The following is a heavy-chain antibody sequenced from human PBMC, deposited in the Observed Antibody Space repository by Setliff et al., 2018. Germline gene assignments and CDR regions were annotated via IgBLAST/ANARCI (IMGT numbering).Heavy chain of an antibody. CDR2: INHSGST. CDR3: ARGPLLTYYDILTGYFLPH. V-gene: IGHV4-34*01. D-gene: IGHD3-9*01. Sequence: SETLSLTCAVYGGSFSTYYWIWIRQPPGKGLEWIGEINHSGSTNYNPSLKSRVTISVDTSKNQFSLKLSSVTAADTAVYYCARGPLLTYYDILTGYFLPHWGQGTLVTVSS. CDR1: GGSFSTYY. J-gene: IGHJ4*02.